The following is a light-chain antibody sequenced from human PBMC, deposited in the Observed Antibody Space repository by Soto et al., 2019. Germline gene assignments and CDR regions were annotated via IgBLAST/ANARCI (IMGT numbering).Light chain of an antibody. Sequence: QSVLTQAPSASGTPGQRVTIPCSGSSSNIGTNTVIWYQQLPGAAPKLLIYSDNQRPSGVPDRFSGSKSGTSASLAISGLPSEDEADYYCAAWDVSLVVFGGGTKLTVL. J-gene: IGLJ2*01. V-gene: IGLV1-44*01. CDR3: AAWDVSLVV. CDR1: SSNIGTNT. CDR2: SDN.